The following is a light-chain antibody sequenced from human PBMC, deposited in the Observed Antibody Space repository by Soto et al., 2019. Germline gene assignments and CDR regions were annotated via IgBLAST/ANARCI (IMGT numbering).Light chain of an antibody. Sequence: QSVLTQPASVSGSPGQSITISCTGTRSDVGAYNYVSWYQQHPGKAPKLLIYEVSNRPSGISNRFSGSKSGNTASLTISGLQAEDEADYYCSSYISSATPYIYGSGTKGTVL. CDR2: EVS. CDR3: SSYISSATPYI. V-gene: IGLV2-14*01. CDR1: RSDVGAYNY. J-gene: IGLJ1*01.